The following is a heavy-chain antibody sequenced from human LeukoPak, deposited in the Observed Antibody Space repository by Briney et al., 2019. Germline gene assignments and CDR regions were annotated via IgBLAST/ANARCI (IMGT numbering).Heavy chain of an antibody. D-gene: IGHD3-22*01. CDR3: AKFITMIVDAFDI. J-gene: IGHJ3*02. CDR2: ISGSGGST. V-gene: IGHV3-23*01. Sequence: PGGSLRLSCAASGFTFSSYAMSWVRQAPGKGLEWVSAISGSGGSTYYADSVKGRFTTSRDNSKNTLYLQMNSLRAEDTAVYYCAKFITMIVDAFDIWGQGTMVTVSS. CDR1: GFTFSSYA.